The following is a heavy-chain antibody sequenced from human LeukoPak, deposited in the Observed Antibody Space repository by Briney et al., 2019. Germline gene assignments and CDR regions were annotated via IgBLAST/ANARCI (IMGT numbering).Heavy chain of an antibody. J-gene: IGHJ5*02. D-gene: IGHD6-13*01. CDR3: ASLAAAGPTP. CDR1: GYTFTIYD. CDR2: MNPNSGNT. V-gene: IGHV1-8*01. Sequence: ASVTVSCKASGYTFTIYDIHWVRPAPGQGLEWMGWMNPNSGNTGYAQKFQGRVTMTRNTSISTAYMELSSLRSEDTAVYYCASLAAAGPTPWGQGTLVTVSS.